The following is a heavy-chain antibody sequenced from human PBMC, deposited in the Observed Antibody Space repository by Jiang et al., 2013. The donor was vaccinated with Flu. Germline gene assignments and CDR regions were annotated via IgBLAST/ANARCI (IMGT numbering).Heavy chain of an antibody. Sequence: VQLVESGGGLVQPGGSLRISCAASGFAFSTFPMNWVRRAPGKGLEWISHIRPNNDNIHYADSVRGRFTISRDDAKNSLYLQMNSLRVEDTAVYYCVRDVAYGFDCWGQGTLVTVSS. CDR2: IRPNNDNI. CDR1: GFAFSTFP. J-gene: IGHJ4*02. D-gene: IGHD4-17*01. V-gene: IGHV3-48*01. CDR3: VRDVAYGFDC.